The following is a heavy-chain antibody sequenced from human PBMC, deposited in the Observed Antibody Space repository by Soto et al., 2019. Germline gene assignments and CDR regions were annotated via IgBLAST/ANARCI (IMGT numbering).Heavy chain of an antibody. D-gene: IGHD6-19*01. Sequence: SGPTLVNPTETLTLTCTVSGFSLSNARTGVSWIRQPPGKALEWLAHIFSNDEKSYSTSLKSRLTISKDTSKSQVVLTMTNMDPVDTATYYCARLDGQQWLHAFDIWGQGTMVTVSS. CDR2: IFSNDEK. V-gene: IGHV2-26*01. J-gene: IGHJ3*02. CDR1: GFSLSNARTG. CDR3: ARLDGQQWLHAFDI.